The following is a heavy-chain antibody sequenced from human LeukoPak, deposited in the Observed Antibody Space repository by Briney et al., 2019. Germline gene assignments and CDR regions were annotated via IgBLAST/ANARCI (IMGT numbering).Heavy chain of an antibody. CDR2: INHSGST. Sequence: PSETLSLTCAVYGGSFSGYYWSWIRQPPGKGLEWIGEINHSGSTNYNPSLKSRVTISVDTSKNQFSLKLSSVTAADTAVYYCARAGGPDYYYGMDVWGQETTVTVSS. V-gene: IGHV4-34*01. J-gene: IGHJ6*02. CDR3: ARAGGPDYYYGMDV. CDR1: GGSFSGYY.